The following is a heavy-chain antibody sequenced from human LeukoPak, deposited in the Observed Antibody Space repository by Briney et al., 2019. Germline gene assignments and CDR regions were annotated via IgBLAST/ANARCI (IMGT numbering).Heavy chain of an antibody. J-gene: IGHJ4*02. CDR2: VHLSGRT. CDR1: GGSISSTNW. V-gene: IGHV4-4*02. Sequence: SETLSLTCGVSGGSISSTNWWTWVRQPPGEGLEWIGEVHLSGRTNYNPSLESRVTLSVDMSENHISLKLTSVTAADTALYYCAREGGPYRPLDYSGQGTLVTVSS. CDR3: AREGGPYRPLDY.